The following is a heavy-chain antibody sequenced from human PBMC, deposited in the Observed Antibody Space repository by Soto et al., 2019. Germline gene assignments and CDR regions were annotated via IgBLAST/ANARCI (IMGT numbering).Heavy chain of an antibody. CDR1: GFTFSTFA. J-gene: IGHJ4*02. V-gene: IGHV3-30*18. CDR2: ISYDGSNQ. D-gene: IGHD6-25*01. Sequence: VGSLRLSCAASGFTFSTFAMHWVRQAPGKGLEWVAVISYDGSNQYYGESLKGRFTIARDNSKNTLSLQMSSLRAEDTAVYYCAKDNAGYSSGSSFFDYWGQGTLVTVSS. CDR3: AKDNAGYSSGSSFFDY.